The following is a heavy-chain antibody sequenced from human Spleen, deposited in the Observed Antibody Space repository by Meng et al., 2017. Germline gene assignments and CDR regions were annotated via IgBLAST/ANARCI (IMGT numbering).Heavy chain of an antibody. D-gene: IGHD1-26*01. J-gene: IGHJ4*02. CDR3: ATDGGRDAYEWDLDH. CDR2: INSDGSST. CDR1: GFIFSGYW. V-gene: IGHV3-74*01. Sequence: GGSLRLSCAASGFIFSGYWMHWVRQAPGKGLVWVSRINSDGSSTTYADSVKGRFTISRDNAKNTLYLQMNSLRPDDTAVYFCATDGGRDAYEWDLDHWGQGSLVTVSS.